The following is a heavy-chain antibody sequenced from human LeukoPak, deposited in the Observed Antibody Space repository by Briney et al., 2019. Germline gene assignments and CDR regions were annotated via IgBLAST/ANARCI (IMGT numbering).Heavy chain of an antibody. V-gene: IGHV3-53*01. Sequence: GGSLRLSCAASGFTVSSNYMSWVRQAPGKGLEWVSVIYSGGSTYYADSVKGRFTISRDNSKNTLYLQMNSLRAEDTAVYYCARDRCSGGSCYADYWGQGTLVTVSS. CDR1: GFTVSSNY. D-gene: IGHD2-15*01. CDR3: ARDRCSGGSCYADY. J-gene: IGHJ4*02. CDR2: IYSGGST.